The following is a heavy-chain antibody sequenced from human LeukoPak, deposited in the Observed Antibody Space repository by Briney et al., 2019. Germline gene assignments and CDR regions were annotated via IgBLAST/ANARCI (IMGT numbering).Heavy chain of an antibody. CDR2: IRSEAYGGTP. Sequence: PGGSLRLSCTTSGFTFVDYSMNWVRQAPGKGLEWVGFIRSEAYGGTPECAASLKGRVSISRDHSKDIASMEINSLKAEDTAVYYCAVLGGWYGSGSFSFDPWARGTLVTVSS. CDR3: AVLGGWYGSGSFSFDP. J-gene: IGHJ5*02. CDR1: GFTFVDYS. V-gene: IGHV3-49*04. D-gene: IGHD3-10*01.